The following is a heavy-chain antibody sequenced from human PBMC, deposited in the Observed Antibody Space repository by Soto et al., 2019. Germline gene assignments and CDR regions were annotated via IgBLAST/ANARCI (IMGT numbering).Heavy chain of an antibody. CDR2: ISNSGSYI. CDR1: GFSFGANT. V-gene: IGHV3-21*01. CDR3: ASPRDYCVTTSNCFIAFDI. J-gene: IGHJ3*02. D-gene: IGHD4-17*01. Sequence: AQLVESGGSLVKPGGSLKLSCAAPGFSFGANTWNGVRKAPGRGLEWVESISNSGSYIFYADSVKGRFTISRDNSRDSLYLQMNSLRVDDTAIYYCASPRDYCVTTSNCFIAFDIWGQGTRVTVSS.